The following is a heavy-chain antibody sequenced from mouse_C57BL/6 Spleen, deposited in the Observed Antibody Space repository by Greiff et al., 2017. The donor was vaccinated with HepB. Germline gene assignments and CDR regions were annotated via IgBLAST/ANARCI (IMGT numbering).Heavy chain of an antibody. Sequence: QVQLQQPGAELVMPGASVKLSCKASGYTFTSYWMHWVKQRPGQGLEWIGEIDPSDSYTNYNQKFKGKSTLTVDKSSSTAYMQLSSMTSEDSAVYYCARGRDYGSSWYFDVWGTGTTVTVSS. CDR1: GYTFTSYW. CDR2: IDPSDSYT. D-gene: IGHD1-1*01. V-gene: IGHV1-69*01. CDR3: ARGRDYGSSWYFDV. J-gene: IGHJ1*03.